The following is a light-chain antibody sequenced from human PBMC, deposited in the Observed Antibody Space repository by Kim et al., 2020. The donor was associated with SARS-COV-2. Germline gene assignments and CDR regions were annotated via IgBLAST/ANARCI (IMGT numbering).Light chain of an antibody. CDR1: QYVSRIH. J-gene: IGKJ1*01. CDR3: LQYGDSQWT. V-gene: IGKV3-20*01. Sequence: APGERATLSGRASQYVSRIHLAWYQQKPGQSPRLLISDTSSRATGTPNRFSGSWSGTDFILTISKLEPEDFAVYYCLQYGDSQWTFGQGTKVDIK. CDR2: DTS.